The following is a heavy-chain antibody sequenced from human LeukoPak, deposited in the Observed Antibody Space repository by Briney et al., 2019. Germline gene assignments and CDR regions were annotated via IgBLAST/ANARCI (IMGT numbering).Heavy chain of an antibody. Sequence: GASVKVSCKASGYAFTSYDINWVRQATGQGLEWMGWMNPNSGNTGYAQKFQGRVTMTRNTSISTAYMELSSLRSEDTAVYYCARLTVVTGAFDYWGQGTLVTVSS. D-gene: IGHD4-23*01. V-gene: IGHV1-8*01. CDR1: GYAFTSYD. J-gene: IGHJ4*02. CDR2: MNPNSGNT. CDR3: ARLTVVTGAFDY.